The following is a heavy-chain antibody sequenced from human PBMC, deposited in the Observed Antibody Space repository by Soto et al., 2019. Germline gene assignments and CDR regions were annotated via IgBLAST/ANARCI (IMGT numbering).Heavy chain of an antibody. CDR1: GFTFDDYA. Sequence: PGGSLRLSCAASGFTFDDYAMHWVRQAPGKGLEWVSGISWNSGSIGYADSVKGRFTISRDNAKNSLYLQMNSLRAEDTALYYCAKDMGLSGYDYPDYYYYYGMDVWGQGTTVTVSS. CDR2: ISWNSGSI. CDR3: AKDMGLSGYDYPDYYYYYGMDV. J-gene: IGHJ6*02. V-gene: IGHV3-9*01. D-gene: IGHD5-12*01.